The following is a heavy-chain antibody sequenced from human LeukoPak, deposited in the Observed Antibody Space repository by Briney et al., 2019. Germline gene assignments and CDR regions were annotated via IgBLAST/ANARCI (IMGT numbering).Heavy chain of an antibody. CDR3: ASTYYDILTGYSPFQH. CDR2: IYYSGST. V-gene: IGHV4-31*03. Sequence: SETLSLTCTVSGGSISSGGYYWSWIRQHPGKGLEWIGYIYYSGSTYYSPSLKSRVTISVDTSKNQFSLKLSSVTAADTAVYYCASTYYDILTGYSPFQHWGQGTLVTVSS. J-gene: IGHJ1*01. CDR1: GGSISSGGYY. D-gene: IGHD3-9*01.